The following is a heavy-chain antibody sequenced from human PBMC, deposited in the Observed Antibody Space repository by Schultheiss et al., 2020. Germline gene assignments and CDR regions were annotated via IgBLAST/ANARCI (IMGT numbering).Heavy chain of an antibody. J-gene: IGHJ5*02. CDR2: IYYSGST. Sequence: SETLSLTCTVSGGSISSYYWSWIRQPPGKGLEWIGYIYYSGSTNYNPSLKSRVTISVDTSKNQFSLKLSSVTAADTAVYYCARRGGIVAAAGTGYNWFDPWGQGTLVTVSS. D-gene: IGHD6-13*01. CDR3: ARRGGIVAAAGTGYNWFDP. CDR1: GGSISSYY. V-gene: IGHV4-59*12.